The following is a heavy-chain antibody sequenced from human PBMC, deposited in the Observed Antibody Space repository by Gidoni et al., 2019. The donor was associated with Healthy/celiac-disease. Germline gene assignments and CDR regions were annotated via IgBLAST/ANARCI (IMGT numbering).Heavy chain of an antibody. V-gene: IGHV3-33*08. CDR1: GFTFSSYG. J-gene: IGHJ6*03. Sequence: QVQLVESGGGVVQPGRSLRLSCAASGFTFSSYGMHWVRQAPGKGLEWVAVIWYDGSNKYYADSVKGRFTISRDNSKNTLYLQMNSLRAEDTAVYYCARARLSTSSAGAYMDVWGKGTTVTVSS. CDR3: ARARLSTSSAGAYMDV. D-gene: IGHD2-2*01. CDR2: IWYDGSNK.